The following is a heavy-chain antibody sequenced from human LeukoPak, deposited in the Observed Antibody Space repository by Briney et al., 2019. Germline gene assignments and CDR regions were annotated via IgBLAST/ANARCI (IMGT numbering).Heavy chain of an antibody. V-gene: IGHV1-46*01. J-gene: IGHJ4*02. D-gene: IGHD1-26*01. CDR1: GYTFTSYY. CDR3: ARGEPLVGARGVLNY. CDR2: INPSGGST. Sequence: ASVKVSCKASGYTFTSYYIHWVRQAPGQGLEWMGIINPSGGSTNYAQKFQGRVTMTRDTSTSTVYMELSSLRSEDSAVYYCARGEPLVGARGVLNYWGQGTLVTVSS.